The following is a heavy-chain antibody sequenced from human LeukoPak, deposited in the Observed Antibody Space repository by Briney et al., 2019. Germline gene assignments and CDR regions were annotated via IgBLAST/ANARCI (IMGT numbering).Heavy chain of an antibody. CDR1: GGSISSYY. J-gene: IGHJ5*02. D-gene: IGHD2-2*01. Sequence: SETLSLTCTASGGSISSYYWSWIRQPAGKGLEWIGRIYTSGSTNYNPSLKSRVTMSVDTSKNQFSLKLSSVTAADTAVYYCARVHCSSTSCYRYWFDPWGQGTLVTVSS. V-gene: IGHV4-4*07. CDR2: IYTSGST. CDR3: ARVHCSSTSCYRYWFDP.